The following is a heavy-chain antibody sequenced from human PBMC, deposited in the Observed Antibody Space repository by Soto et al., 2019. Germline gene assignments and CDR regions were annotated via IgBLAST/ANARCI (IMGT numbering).Heavy chain of an antibody. CDR1: GFTFGDYW. CDR2: MTGDGRTT. V-gene: IGHV3-74*03. CDR3: ATAEVDY. J-gene: IGHJ4*02. Sequence: PVGSLRLSCAASGFTFGDYWMHWVRQPPGKGPEWVSRMTGDGRTTQYADSAKGRFTASRDNAKSTLYLQMNSLRAEDTAVYYCATAEVDYWGPGTLVTVSS.